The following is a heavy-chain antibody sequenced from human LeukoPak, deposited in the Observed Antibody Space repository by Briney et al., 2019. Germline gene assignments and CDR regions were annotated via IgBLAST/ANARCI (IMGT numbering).Heavy chain of an antibody. J-gene: IGHJ6*02. CDR3: ARALPYGSGSYRLYYGMDV. CDR2: IYTGGTT. CDR1: GFSVTSNH. Sequence: GGSLRLSCAASGFSVTSNHMNWVRQAPGKGLEWVSIIYTGGTTHYADSLNDRFTISRDDSINTLYLQMNSLRAEDTAVYYCARALPYGSGSYRLYYGMDVWGQGTTVTVSS. D-gene: IGHD3-10*01. V-gene: IGHV3-66*01.